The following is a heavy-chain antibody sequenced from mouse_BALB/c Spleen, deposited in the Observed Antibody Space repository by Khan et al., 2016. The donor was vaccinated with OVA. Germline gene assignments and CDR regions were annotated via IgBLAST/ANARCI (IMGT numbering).Heavy chain of an antibody. CDR1: GFTFSSFS. Sequence: EVELVESGGGLVKPGGSLKLSCAASGFTFSSFSMSWVRQTPGKRLEWVAAISSGGDNTFYPDSVKGRFTISRDNAMNNLYLQMSSLRSEDTALYDCARSNYGTFAYWGQGTLVTVSA. CDR2: ISSGGDNT. V-gene: IGHV5-9*03. D-gene: IGHD2-1*01. J-gene: IGHJ3*01. CDR3: ARSNYGTFAY.